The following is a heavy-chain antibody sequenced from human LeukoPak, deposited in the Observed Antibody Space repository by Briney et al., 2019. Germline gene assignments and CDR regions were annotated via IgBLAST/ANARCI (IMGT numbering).Heavy chain of an antibody. J-gene: IGHJ6*02. Sequence: GGSLRLSCAASGFTFSSYAMSWVRQVPGKGLEWVSVVSGSGDNTYYADSVKGRFTISRDNSKNMLYLQMNSLRAEDTAVYYCAGAGPLFRYYYGMDVWGQGTTVTVSS. CDR3: AGAGPLFRYYYGMDV. V-gene: IGHV3-23*01. D-gene: IGHD2-21*01. CDR2: VSGSGDNT. CDR1: GFTFSSYA.